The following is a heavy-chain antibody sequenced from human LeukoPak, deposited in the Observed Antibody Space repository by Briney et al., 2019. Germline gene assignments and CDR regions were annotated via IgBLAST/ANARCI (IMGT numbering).Heavy chain of an antibody. CDR1: WEFFSGYY. V-gene: IGHV4-34*01. CDR3: ARLPLGAFGEVVNFDY. D-gene: IGHD3-10*01. CDR2: INDSGTT. J-gene: IGHJ4*02. Sequence: PSETLSLTCGVSWEFFSGYYWGWIRQPPRQGREWIGDINDSGTTKYKPTLKSRVTISIDSSKRQFSLKVKSVTAADTAVYHCARLPLGAFGEVVNFDYWGQGTPVTVSS.